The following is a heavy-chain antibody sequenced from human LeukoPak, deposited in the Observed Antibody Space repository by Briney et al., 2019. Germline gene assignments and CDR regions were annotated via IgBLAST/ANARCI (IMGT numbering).Heavy chain of an antibody. CDR1: EFTFSSYW. CDR2: INSDGSST. D-gene: IGHD5-12*01. Sequence: GGSLRLSCAASEFTFSSYWMHWVRQAPGKGLVWVSRINSDGSSTSYADSVKGRFTISRDNAKNTLYLQMNSLRAEDTAVYYCTPAIVTTRNAWDCWGQGALVTVSS. V-gene: IGHV3-74*01. CDR3: TPAIVTTRNAWDC. J-gene: IGHJ4*02.